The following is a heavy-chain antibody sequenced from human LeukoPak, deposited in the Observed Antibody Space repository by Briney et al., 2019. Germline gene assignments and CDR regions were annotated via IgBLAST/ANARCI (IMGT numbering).Heavy chain of an antibody. D-gene: IGHD3-3*01. CDR1: GFTFSSYW. V-gene: IGHV3-74*01. CDR3: ARGYDFWSGGGYFDY. CDR2: INTDGSSA. Sequence: GGSLRLSCAASGFTFSSYWMHWVRQAPGKELVWVSRINTDGSSASYADSVKGRFTISRDNAKNTLYLQMNSLRAEDTAVYYCARGYDFWSGGGYFDYWGQGTLVTVSS. J-gene: IGHJ4*02.